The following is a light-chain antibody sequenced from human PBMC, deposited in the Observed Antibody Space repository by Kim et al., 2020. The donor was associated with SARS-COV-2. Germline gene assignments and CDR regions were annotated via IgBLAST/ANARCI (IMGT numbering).Light chain of an antibody. CDR3: QHYGSSPWT. Sequence: SPGERAPLSCGASQSVGISVLAWYHQKPGQAPRLLIYGASSRATGIPARFSGSGSGTDFTLTINRLEPEDFAVYYCQHYGSSPWTFGQGTKVDIK. J-gene: IGKJ1*01. V-gene: IGKV3-20*01. CDR1: QSVGISV. CDR2: GAS.